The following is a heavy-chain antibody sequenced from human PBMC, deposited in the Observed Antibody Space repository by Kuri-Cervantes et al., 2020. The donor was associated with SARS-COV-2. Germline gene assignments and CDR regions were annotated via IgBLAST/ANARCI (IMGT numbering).Heavy chain of an antibody. J-gene: IGHJ6*03. CDR1: GFTFDDYG. Sequence: GESLKISCTASGFTFDDYGMSWVRQAPGKGLEWVSGINWNGGSTGYADSVKGRFTISRDNAKNSLYLQMNSLRAEDTASYHCATYDSSGSDYYYYMDVWGKGTTVTVSS. V-gene: IGHV3-20*01. D-gene: IGHD3-22*01. CDR3: ATYDSSGSDYYYYMDV. CDR2: INWNGGST.